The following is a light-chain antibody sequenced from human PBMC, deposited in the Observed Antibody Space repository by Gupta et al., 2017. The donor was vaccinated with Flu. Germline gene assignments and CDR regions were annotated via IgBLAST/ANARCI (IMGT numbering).Light chain of an antibody. CDR3: SSYTSSSTVV. J-gene: IGLJ2*01. CDR2: EVS. Sequence: HSAMTQPASVSGSPGQSFPIPCTGTSSDVGGYNYVSCYQQHPGKAPKLMIYEVSNRPSGVSNRFSGSTSGNTASLTISGLQAEDEADYYCSSYTSSSTVVFGGGTKLTVL. CDR1: SSDVGGYNY. V-gene: IGLV2-14*01.